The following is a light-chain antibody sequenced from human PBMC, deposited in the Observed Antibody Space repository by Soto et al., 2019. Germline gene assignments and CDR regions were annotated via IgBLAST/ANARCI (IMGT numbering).Light chain of an antibody. CDR1: QSINTW. CDR3: QLYNSFSQV. V-gene: IGKV1-5*01. J-gene: IGKJ4*01. Sequence: DIQMTQSPSTLSASVGDRVNITCRASQSINTWLAWSQQKPGKAPKLLIYGASTLESGVPSRFSGSGSGTEFTLTITSLQPDDFATYYCQLYNSFSQVFGGGTKV. CDR2: GAS.